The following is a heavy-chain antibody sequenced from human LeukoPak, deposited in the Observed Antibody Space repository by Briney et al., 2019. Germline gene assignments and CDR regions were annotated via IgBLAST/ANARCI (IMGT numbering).Heavy chain of an antibody. D-gene: IGHD3-10*01. Sequence: ASVKVSCKASGYTFTSYAMHWVRQAPGQRLEWMGWINAGNGNTKYSQEFQGRVTITRDTSASTAYMELSSLRSEDMAVYYCARMGTMVRTYYMDVWGKGTTVTISS. V-gene: IGHV1-3*03. CDR3: ARMGTMVRTYYMDV. CDR2: INAGNGNT. CDR1: GYTFTSYA. J-gene: IGHJ6*03.